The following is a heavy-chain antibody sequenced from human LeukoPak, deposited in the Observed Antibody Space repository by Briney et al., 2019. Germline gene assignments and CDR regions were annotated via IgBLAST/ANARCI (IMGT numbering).Heavy chain of an antibody. CDR3: ARASLDY. CDR2: INHSGST. CDR1: GGSFSGYY. V-gene: IGHV4-34*01. J-gene: IGHJ4*02. Sequence: SSETLSLTCAVYGGSFSGYYWSWIRQPPGKGLEWIGEINHSGSTNYNPSLKSRVTISVDTSKHQLSLKLRSVTAADTAVYYCARASLDYWGQGTLVTVSS.